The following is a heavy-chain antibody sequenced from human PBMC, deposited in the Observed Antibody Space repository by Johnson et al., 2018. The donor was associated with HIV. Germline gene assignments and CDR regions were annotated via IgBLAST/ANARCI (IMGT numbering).Heavy chain of an antibody. D-gene: IGHD6-19*01. Sequence: QVQLVESGGGVVQPGRSLRLSCAASGFTFSSYGMHWVRQAPGKGLEWVAVIWYAGSNKYYADSVKGRFTIYRDNSKNTLYLQMNSLRAEDTAVYYCAKELALYSSGYGGDAFDIWGQGTMVTVSS. J-gene: IGHJ3*02. V-gene: IGHV3-33*06. CDR3: AKELALYSSGYGGDAFDI. CDR1: GFTFSSYG. CDR2: IWYAGSNK.